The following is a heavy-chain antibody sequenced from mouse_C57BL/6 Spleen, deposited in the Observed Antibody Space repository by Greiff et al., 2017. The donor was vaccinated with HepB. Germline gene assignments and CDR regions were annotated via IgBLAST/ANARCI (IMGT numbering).Heavy chain of an antibody. CDR2: ISSGGDYI. J-gene: IGHJ3*01. D-gene: IGHD2-5*01. CDR1: GFTFSSYA. V-gene: IGHV5-9-1*02. CDR3: TRDSNYGWFAY. Sequence: EVMLVESGEGLVKPGGSLKLSCAASGFTFSSYAMSWVRQTPEKRLEWVAYISSGGDYIYYADTVKGRFTISRDNARNTLYLQMSSLKSEDTAMYYCTRDSNYGWFAYWGQGTLVTVSA.